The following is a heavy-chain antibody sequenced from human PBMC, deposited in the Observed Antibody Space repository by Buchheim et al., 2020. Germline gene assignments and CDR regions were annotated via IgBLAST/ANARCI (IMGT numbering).Heavy chain of an antibody. V-gene: IGHV4-59*01. J-gene: IGHJ4*02. D-gene: IGHD3-3*01. CDR2: IYYSGST. CDR3: ATSGSIPKYYDFWSGPLSFDY. CDR1: GGSISSYY. Sequence: QVQLQESGPGLVKPSETLSLTCTVSGGSISSYYWSWIRQPPGKGLEWIGYIYYSGSTNYNPSLKSRVTISVDTSKNQFSLKLSSVTAADTAVYYCATSGSIPKYYDFWSGPLSFDYWGQGTL.